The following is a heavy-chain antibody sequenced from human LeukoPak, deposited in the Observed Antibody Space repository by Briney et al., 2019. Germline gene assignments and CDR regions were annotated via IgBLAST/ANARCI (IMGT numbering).Heavy chain of an antibody. CDR2: IWYDGSNK. CDR1: GFTFSSYG. J-gene: IGHJ4*02. CDR3: ARESFYSGWYLFDY. Sequence: GGSLRLSCAASGFTFSSYGMHWVRQAPGKGLEWVAVIWYDGSNKYYADSVKGRFTISRDNSKNTLYLQMNSLRAEDTAVYYCARESFYSGWYLFDYWGQGTLVTVSS. D-gene: IGHD6-19*01. V-gene: IGHV3-33*01.